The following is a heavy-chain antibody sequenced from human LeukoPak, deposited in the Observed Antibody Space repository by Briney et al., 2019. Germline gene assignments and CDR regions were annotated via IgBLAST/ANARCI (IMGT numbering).Heavy chain of an antibody. Sequence: SGGSLRLSCAASGFTFSGYAMSWVRQAPGKGLEWVSAISGSGGSTYYADSVKGRFTISRDNSRNTLHLQMNSLRAEDTAIYYCAKGGGRPLDDAFDVWGQGTMVTVSS. CDR2: ISGSGGST. V-gene: IGHV3-23*01. CDR1: GFTFSGYA. J-gene: IGHJ3*01. CDR3: AKGGGRPLDDAFDV.